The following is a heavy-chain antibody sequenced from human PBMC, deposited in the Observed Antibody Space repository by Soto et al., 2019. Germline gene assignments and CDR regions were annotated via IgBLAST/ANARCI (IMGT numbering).Heavy chain of an antibody. CDR1: AGSISTINYY. CDR3: ARSAQWDGFDP. D-gene: IGHD2-8*01. Sequence: QVQLQESGPGLVRPSQTLSLTCTVSAGSISTINYYWSWIRQHPEKGLEWIGYISYSGSTFYHSSLKXRXTXSXHTSKKQFSLTLTSVTAVDTAVYYCARSAQWDGFDPWGQGTMVTVSS. CDR2: ISYSGST. V-gene: IGHV4-31*03. J-gene: IGHJ3*01.